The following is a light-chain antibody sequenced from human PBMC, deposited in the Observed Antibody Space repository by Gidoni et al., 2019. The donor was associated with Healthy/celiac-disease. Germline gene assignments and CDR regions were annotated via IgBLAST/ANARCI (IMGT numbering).Light chain of an antibody. CDR2: GAS. V-gene: IGKV3-15*01. Sequence: EIVMTQSPGTLSVSPVESATLSCRASQSVSSSLAWYQQKPGQAPRLLIYGASTRATGIPARFSGSGSGTEFTLIIISLQSEDFAVYYCQHYNNWPPWTFGQGTKVEIK. CDR1: QSVSSS. CDR3: QHYNNWPPWT. J-gene: IGKJ1*01.